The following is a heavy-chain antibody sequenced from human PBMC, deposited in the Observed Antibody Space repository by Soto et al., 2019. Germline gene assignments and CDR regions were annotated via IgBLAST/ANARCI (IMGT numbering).Heavy chain of an antibody. V-gene: IGHV3-30*18. D-gene: IGHD3-22*01. CDR2: ISSDGSDK. Sequence: QVQLVESGGGVVQPGRSLRLSCAASGFTFSSYGMHWVRQAPGKGLEWVAVISSDGSDKNYADSVKARFSISRDNSRNTLFLQMNSLRPEDTAVFYCAKEPYDSTGFYYSFHHWGQGTLVTVSS. CDR1: GFTFSSYG. J-gene: IGHJ4*02. CDR3: AKEPYDSTGFYYSFHH.